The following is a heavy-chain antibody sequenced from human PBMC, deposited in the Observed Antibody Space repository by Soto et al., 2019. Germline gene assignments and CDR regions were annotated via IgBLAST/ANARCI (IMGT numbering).Heavy chain of an antibody. V-gene: IGHV1-3*01. Sequence: ASVKVSCKASGYTFTSYAMHWVRQAPGQRLEWMGWINAGNGNTKYSQKFQGRVTITRDTSASTAYMELSSLRSEDTAVYYCARDPAAMEGSAFDIWGQGTMVTVSS. CDR1: GYTFTSYA. CDR3: ARDPAAMEGSAFDI. CDR2: INAGNGNT. D-gene: IGHD2-2*01. J-gene: IGHJ3*02.